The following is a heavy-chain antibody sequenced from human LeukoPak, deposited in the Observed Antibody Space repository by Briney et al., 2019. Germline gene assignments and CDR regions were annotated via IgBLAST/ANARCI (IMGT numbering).Heavy chain of an antibody. Sequence: SETLSLTCAVYGGSFCGYYWGWIRQPPGQELEWIGEINHSGSTNYNPSLKSRVTISVDTSKNQFSLRLSSVTAADTAVYYCARAFSGSYRYYFDYWGQGTLVTVSS. CDR2: INHSGST. CDR1: GGSFCGYY. D-gene: IGHD3-16*02. V-gene: IGHV4-34*01. CDR3: ARAFSGSYRYYFDY. J-gene: IGHJ4*02.